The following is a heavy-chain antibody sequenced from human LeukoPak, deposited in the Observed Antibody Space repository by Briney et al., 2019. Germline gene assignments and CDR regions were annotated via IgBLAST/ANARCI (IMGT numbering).Heavy chain of an antibody. J-gene: IGHJ4*02. Sequence: PSQTLSLTCTVSGGSITSGNYYWSWIRQPAGKGLEWIGRFYTGGSTNYNPSLKSRVTMSVDTSKNQFSLKLSSVTAADTAVYYCACGGSDRSGYYRPHYFDYWGQGTLATVSS. V-gene: IGHV4-61*02. CDR2: FYTGGST. D-gene: IGHD3-22*01. CDR3: ACGGSDRSGYYRPHYFDY. CDR1: GGSITSGNYY.